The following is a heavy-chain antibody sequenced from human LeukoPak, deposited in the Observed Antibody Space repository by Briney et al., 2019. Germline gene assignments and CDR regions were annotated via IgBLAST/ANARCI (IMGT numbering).Heavy chain of an antibody. D-gene: IGHD3-9*01. J-gene: IGHJ6*03. V-gene: IGHV3-30*04. CDR1: GLTFSSYA. CDR3: ARDFSKGVLRYFDWLSSNYYYYYMDV. CDR2: ISYDGSNK. Sequence: PGGALRLSCPASGLTFSSYAMHWVRQAPGKGLEWVAVISYDGSNKYYADSVKGRFTISRDNSKNTLYLQLNRLRAEDTAVYYRARDFSKGVLRYFDWLSSNYYYYYMDVWGKGTTVTVCS.